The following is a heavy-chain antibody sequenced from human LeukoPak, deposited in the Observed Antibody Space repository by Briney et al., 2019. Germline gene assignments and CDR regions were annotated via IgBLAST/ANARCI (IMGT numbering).Heavy chain of an antibody. J-gene: IGHJ4*02. V-gene: IGHV3-11*04. Sequence: TGGSLRLSCAASGFTVSSNYMSWVRQAPGKGLEWVSYISSSGSTIYYADSVKGRFTISRDNAKNSLYLQMNSLRAEDTAVYYCARVGQYQLLMVDDYFDYWGQGTLVTVSS. CDR2: ISSSGSTI. CDR3: ARVGQYQLLMVDDYFDY. CDR1: GFTVSSNY. D-gene: IGHD2-2*01.